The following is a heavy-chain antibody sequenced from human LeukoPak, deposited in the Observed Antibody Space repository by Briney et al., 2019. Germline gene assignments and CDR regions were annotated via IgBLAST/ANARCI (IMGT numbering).Heavy chain of an antibody. CDR3: AREYITIFGVVIMGYYGMDV. V-gene: IGHV1-18*01. CDR2: ISAYNGNT. J-gene: IGHJ6*02. Sequence: ASVKVSCKASGYTFTNYGISWVRQAPGQGLEWMGWISAYNGNTNYAQKLQGRVTMTTDTSTSTAYMELRSLRSDDTAVYYCAREYITIFGVVIMGYYGMDVWGQGTTVTVSS. D-gene: IGHD3-3*01. CDR1: GYTFTNYG.